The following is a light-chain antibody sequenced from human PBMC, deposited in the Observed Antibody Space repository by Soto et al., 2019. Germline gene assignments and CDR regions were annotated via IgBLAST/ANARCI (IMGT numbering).Light chain of an antibody. CDR2: GNS. CDR3: QSYDSSLIYV. V-gene: IGLV1-40*01. CDR1: RSNIGAGYD. J-gene: IGLJ1*01. Sequence: QAVVTQPPSVSGAPGQRVTISCTGSRSNIGAGYDVHWYQQLPGTAPKLLIYGNSKRPSGVPDRFSGSKSGTSASLAITGLQAEDEADYYCQSYDSSLIYVFGTGTKLTVL.